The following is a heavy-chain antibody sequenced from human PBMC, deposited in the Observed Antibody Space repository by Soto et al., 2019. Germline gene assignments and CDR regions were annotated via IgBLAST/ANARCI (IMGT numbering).Heavy chain of an antibody. CDR1: GGSFSGYD. CDR3: ARGDDYIWGSYRYTPFFPFDY. CDR2: INHSGST. Sequence: SETLCLTCAVYGGSFSGYDVSWIRQPPGKGLEWIGDINHSGSTNYNPSLKSRVTISVDTSKNQFSLKLSSVTAADTAVYYCARGDDYIWGSYRYTPFFPFDYWGQGTLVTVSS. V-gene: IGHV4-34*01. J-gene: IGHJ4*02. D-gene: IGHD3-16*02.